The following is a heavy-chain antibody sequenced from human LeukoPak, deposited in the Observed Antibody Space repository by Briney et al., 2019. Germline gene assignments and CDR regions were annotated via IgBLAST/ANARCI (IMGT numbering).Heavy chain of an antibody. Sequence: PSETLSLTCTVSGGSISSYYWSWIRQPPGKGLEWIGYIYCSGSTNYNPSLKSRVTISVDTSKNQFSLKLSSVTAADTAVYYCARGRRYFDWLLSYNWFDPWGQGTLVTVSS. D-gene: IGHD3-9*01. CDR3: ARGRRYFDWLLSYNWFDP. CDR1: GGSISSYY. CDR2: IYCSGST. V-gene: IGHV4-59*12. J-gene: IGHJ5*02.